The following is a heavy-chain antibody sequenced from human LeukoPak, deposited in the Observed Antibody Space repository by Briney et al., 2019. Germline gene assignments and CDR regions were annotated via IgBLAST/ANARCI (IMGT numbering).Heavy chain of an antibody. CDR3: ARLSCSDGSCYLDH. Sequence: SQTLSLTCAISGDSVSSNSAAWNWIRQSPSRGLEWLGRTYYRSKWYNDYAASVRSRITINPDTSKNQFSLQLNSVTPEDTAVYYCARLSCSDGSCYLDHWGQGTLVTVSS. CDR2: TYYRSKWYN. D-gene: IGHD2-15*01. V-gene: IGHV6-1*01. J-gene: IGHJ4*02. CDR1: GDSVSSNSAA.